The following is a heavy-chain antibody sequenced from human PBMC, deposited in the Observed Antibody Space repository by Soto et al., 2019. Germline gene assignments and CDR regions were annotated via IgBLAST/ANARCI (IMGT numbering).Heavy chain of an antibody. V-gene: IGHV1-3*01. CDR2: INAGNGNA. J-gene: IGHJ6*02. D-gene: IGHD1-20*01. Sequence: ASVKVSCKASGYTFTSYVVHWVRQAPGQRLEWMGRINAGNGNAKYSQQFQGRVIITRDTSATTAYMELSSLRSEDTGVYFCARGINWKPLYDYYGMDVWGQGTTVTVSS. CDR3: ARGINWKPLYDYYGMDV. CDR1: GYTFTSYV.